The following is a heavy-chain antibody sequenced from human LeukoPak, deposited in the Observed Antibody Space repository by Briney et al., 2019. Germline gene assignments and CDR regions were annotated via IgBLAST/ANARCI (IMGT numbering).Heavy chain of an antibody. CDR3: ARAPRGYSYGYHLDY. CDR1: GFTFSSYG. J-gene: IGHJ4*02. V-gene: IGHV3-21*01. CDR2: ISSSSSYI. Sequence: GSLRLSCAASGFTFSSYGMTWVRQAPGRGLEWVSSISSSSSYIYYADSVKGRFTISRDNAKNSLYLQMNSLRAEDTAVYYCARAPRGYSYGYHLDYWGQGTLVTVSS. D-gene: IGHD5-18*01.